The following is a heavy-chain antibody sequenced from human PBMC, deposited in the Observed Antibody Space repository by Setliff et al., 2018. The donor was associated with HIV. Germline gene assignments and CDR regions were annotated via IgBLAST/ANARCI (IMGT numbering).Heavy chain of an antibody. J-gene: IGHJ6*03. CDR2: SRNRANSYST. D-gene: IGHD3-10*01. V-gene: IGHV3-72*01. CDR1: GFTFNAHC. CDR3: VRDLAATNMVRGRLYHYYYMDV. Sequence: GSLRLSCAASGFTFNAHCMDWVRQAPGKGLEWVARSRNRANSYSTEYAASVKGRFTISRDESESSLYLQMDSLKTDDTAVYYCVRDLAATNMVRGRLYHYYYMDVWGKGTTVTVSS.